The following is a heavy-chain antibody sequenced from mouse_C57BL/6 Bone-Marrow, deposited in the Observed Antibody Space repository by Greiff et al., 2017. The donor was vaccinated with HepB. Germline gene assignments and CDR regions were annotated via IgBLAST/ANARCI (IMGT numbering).Heavy chain of an antibody. CDR1: GFTFSDFY. J-gene: IGHJ4*01. CDR3: ARDVGYGSFFMDY. CDR2: SRNKANDYTT. D-gene: IGHD1-1*01. V-gene: IGHV7-1*01. Sequence: EVKLMESGGGLVQSGRSLRLSCATSGFTFSDFYMEWVRQAPVKGLEWIAASRNKANDYTTEYSASVKGRFIVSRDTSQSILYLQMNALRAEDTAIYYCARDVGYGSFFMDYWGQGTSVTVSS.